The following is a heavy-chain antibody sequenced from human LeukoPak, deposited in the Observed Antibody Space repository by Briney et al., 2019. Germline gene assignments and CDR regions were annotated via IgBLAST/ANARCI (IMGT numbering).Heavy chain of an antibody. D-gene: IGHD3-3*01. CDR2: IYYSGST. CDR3: ARADFSAEWPHEYFQH. CDR1: GGSISSSSYY. J-gene: IGHJ1*01. Sequence: SETLSLTCTVSGGSISSSSYYWGWIRQPPGKGLEWIGSIYYSGSTYYNPSLKSRVTISVDTSKNQFSLKLSSVTAADTAVYYCARADFSAEWPHEYFQHWGQGTLVTVSS. V-gene: IGHV4-39*07.